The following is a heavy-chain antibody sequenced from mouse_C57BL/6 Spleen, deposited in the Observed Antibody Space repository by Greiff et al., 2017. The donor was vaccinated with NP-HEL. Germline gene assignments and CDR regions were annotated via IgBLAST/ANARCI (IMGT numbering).Heavy chain of an antibody. CDR2: INPNNGGT. CDR1: GYTFTDYN. Sequence: VQLQQSGPELVKPGASVKMSCKASGYTFTDYNMHWVKQSHGKSLEWIGYINPNNGGTSYNQKFKGKATLTVNKSSSTAYMELRSLTSEDSAVYYCAYSNYAAWFAYWGQGTLVTVSA. J-gene: IGHJ3*01. D-gene: IGHD2-5*01. V-gene: IGHV1-22*01. CDR3: AYSNYAAWFAY.